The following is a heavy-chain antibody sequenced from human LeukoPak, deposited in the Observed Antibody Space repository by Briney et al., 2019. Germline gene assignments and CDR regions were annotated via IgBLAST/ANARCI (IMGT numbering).Heavy chain of an antibody. V-gene: IGHV3-74*01. CDR3: AKDRAYNWNLDWFDP. CDR1: GFTFSSYW. CDR2: INSDGSDT. D-gene: IGHD1-20*01. J-gene: IGHJ5*02. Sequence: PGGSLRLSCAASGFTFSSYWMHWVRQAPGKGLVWVSRINSDGSDTTYADSVKGRFTISRDNSKNTLYLQMNSLRAEDTAVYYCAKDRAYNWNLDWFDPWGQGTLVTVSS.